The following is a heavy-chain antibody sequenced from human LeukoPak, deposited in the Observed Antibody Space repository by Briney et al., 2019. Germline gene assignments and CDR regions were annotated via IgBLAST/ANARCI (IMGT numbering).Heavy chain of an antibody. J-gene: IGHJ4*02. Sequence: PGGSLRLSCAASGFTFSSYVMSWVRQAPGKGLEWVSAIRGSGGSTYYADSVKGRFTISRDNSKNTLYLQMNSLRAEDTAVYYCAKDPHYDSSGYHPPLFDYWGQGTLVTVSS. CDR2: IRGSGGST. V-gene: IGHV3-23*01. CDR1: GFTFSSYV. CDR3: AKDPHYDSSGYHPPLFDY. D-gene: IGHD3-22*01.